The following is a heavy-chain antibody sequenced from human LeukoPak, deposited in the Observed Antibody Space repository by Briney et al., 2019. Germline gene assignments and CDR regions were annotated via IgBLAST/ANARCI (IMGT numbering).Heavy chain of an antibody. CDR3: ARAPLVRRVMGAFDI. CDR1: GGSISSYY. CDR2: IYYSGIT. J-gene: IGHJ3*02. D-gene: IGHD3-9*01. V-gene: IGHV4-59*12. Sequence: SETLSLTCTVSGGSISSYYWSWIRQPPGKGLGWIGYIYYSGITNYNPSLTSRVTISVDTSKNQFSLKLSSVTAADTAVYYCARAPLVRRVMGAFDIWGQGTMVTVSS.